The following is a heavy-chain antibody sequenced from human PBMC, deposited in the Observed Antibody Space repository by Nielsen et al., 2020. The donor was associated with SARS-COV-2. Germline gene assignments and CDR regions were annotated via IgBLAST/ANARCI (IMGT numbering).Heavy chain of an antibody. CDR3: ARQSLKIVVPASITGWFDP. V-gene: IGHV4-34*01. CDR1: GGTFGIYY. J-gene: IGHJ5*02. CDR2: TNNAGTT. D-gene: IGHD2-2*01. Sequence: SETLSLTCAISGGTFGIYYWSWIRQAPGKGLEWIGETNNAGTTNYNRSLKSRVILSLDTSKNLFSLRLTSVTAADTAVYFCARQSLKIVVPASITGWFDPWGHGTLVTVSS.